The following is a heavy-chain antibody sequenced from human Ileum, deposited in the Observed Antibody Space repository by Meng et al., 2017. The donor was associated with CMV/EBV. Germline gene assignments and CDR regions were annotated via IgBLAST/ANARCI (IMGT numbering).Heavy chain of an antibody. V-gene: IGHV3-30*02. Sequence: QVWLSGAGAGLVQQAWSKSTCGASRGAILSYSVRGSGREAAGKGVELVAFIRSNDSPKFYEKFVNGGFNISSDTSTTLLYLQSNSRTTDDTAIYYCPHSDSSSDRWSDYWGQGTLVTVSS. D-gene: IGHD6-6*01. J-gene: IGHJ4*02. CDR2: IRSNDSPK. CDR1: GAILSYSV. CDR3: PHSDSSSDRWSDY.